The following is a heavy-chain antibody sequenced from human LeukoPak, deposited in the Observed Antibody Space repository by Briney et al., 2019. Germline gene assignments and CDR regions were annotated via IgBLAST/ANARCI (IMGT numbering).Heavy chain of an antibody. Sequence: PSETLSLTCTVSGDSITSHYWSWVRQAPGKGLEWIGYIFYGGSTNYSPSLTSRVTISVATSKNQFSLRLKSVTAADTAVYFCARTGDYSRSTGGWFDPWGQGILVTVSS. D-gene: IGHD4-11*01. V-gene: IGHV4-59*11. CDR2: IFYGGST. J-gene: IGHJ5*02. CDR1: GDSITSHY. CDR3: ARTGDYSRSTGGWFDP.